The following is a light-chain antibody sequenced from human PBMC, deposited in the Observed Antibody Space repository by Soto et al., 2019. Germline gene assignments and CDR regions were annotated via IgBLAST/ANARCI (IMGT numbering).Light chain of an antibody. J-gene: IGKJ5*01. CDR1: QSLVHSDGIAY. CDR3: MQSIQVPIT. Sequence: DVVMTQSPLSLPVTLGQPSSISCRSNQSLVHSDGIAYFSWFQQRPGRSPRXXXYKVSNWDSGVPARFSGSGSGTDFALKISRVEAEDVGLYYCMQSIQVPITFGQGTRLEIK. V-gene: IGKV2-30*02. CDR2: KVS.